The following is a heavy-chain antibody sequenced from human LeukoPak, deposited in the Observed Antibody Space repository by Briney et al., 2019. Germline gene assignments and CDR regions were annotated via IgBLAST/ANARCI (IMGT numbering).Heavy chain of an antibody. CDR3: VKAPRRPLAVAGTGYFFDS. D-gene: IGHD6-19*01. J-gene: IGHJ5*01. CDR2: ISGEGGST. CDR1: GFTFSIYA. V-gene: IGHV3-64D*09. Sequence: PGGSLRLSSSASGFTFSIYAMHWVRQAPGKGLEYASAISGEGGSTYYADSLKDRFTISRDNSKNTLYLQMSSLRPEDTAVYYCVKAPRRPLAVAGTGYFFDSWGQGTLVTVSS.